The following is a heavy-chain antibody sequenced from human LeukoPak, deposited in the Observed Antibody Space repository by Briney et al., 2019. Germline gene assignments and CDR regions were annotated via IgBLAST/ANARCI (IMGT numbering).Heavy chain of an antibody. Sequence: SETLSLTCTVSGGSISSYYWSWIRQPPGKGLEWIGYIYYSGSTNYNPSLKSRVTISVDTSKNQFSLKLSSVTAADTAVYYCARDGYSSGWYENWGQGTLVTVSS. V-gene: IGHV4-59*01. D-gene: IGHD6-19*01. CDR1: GGSISSYY. CDR2: IYYSGST. J-gene: IGHJ4*02. CDR3: ARDGYSSGWYEN.